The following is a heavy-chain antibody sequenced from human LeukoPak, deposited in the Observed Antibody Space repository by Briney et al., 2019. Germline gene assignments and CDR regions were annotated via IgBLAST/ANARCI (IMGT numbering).Heavy chain of an antibody. D-gene: IGHD6-13*01. Sequence: GGSLRLSCAASGFTFSSYAMSWVRQAPGERVEWVSAISGSGGSTYYADSVKGRFTISRDNSKNTLYLQMNSLRAEDTAVYYCAKYRSGCSWFDWGQGTLVTVSS. CDR3: AKYRSGCSWFD. V-gene: IGHV3-23*01. CDR2: ISGSGGST. CDR1: GFTFSSYA. J-gene: IGHJ4*02.